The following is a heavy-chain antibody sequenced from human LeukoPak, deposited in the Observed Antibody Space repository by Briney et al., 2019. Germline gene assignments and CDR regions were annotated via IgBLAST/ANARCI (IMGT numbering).Heavy chain of an antibody. V-gene: IGHV3-23*01. J-gene: IGHJ6*02. CDR1: GFTFSNSA. CDR2: ISGGGGIT. D-gene: IGHD3-9*01. Sequence: GGSLRLSCAASGFTFSNSAMSWVRQAPGKGLEWVSAISGGGGITYYADSVKGRFTISRDNSKNTLYLQMNSLRAEDTAVYYCAKGSDFLTGYSPYYYNGLDVWGQGTTVTVSS. CDR3: AKGSDFLTGYSPYYYNGLDV.